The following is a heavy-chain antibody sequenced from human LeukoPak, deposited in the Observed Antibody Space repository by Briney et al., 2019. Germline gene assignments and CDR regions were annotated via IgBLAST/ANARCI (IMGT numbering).Heavy chain of an antibody. V-gene: IGHV3-53*01. CDR3: ARQFMGYSSSWYHFDY. CDR1: GFTVSSNY. Sequence: GGSLRLSCAASGFTVSSNYMSWVRQAPGKGLEWVSVIYSGGSTYYADSVKGRFTISRDNSKNTLYLQMNSLRAEDTAVCYCARQFMGYSSSWYHFDYWGQGTLVTVSS. J-gene: IGHJ4*02. D-gene: IGHD6-13*01. CDR2: IYSGGST.